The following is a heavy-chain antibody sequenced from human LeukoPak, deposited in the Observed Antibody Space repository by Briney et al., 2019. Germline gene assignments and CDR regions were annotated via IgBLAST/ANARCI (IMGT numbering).Heavy chain of an antibody. V-gene: IGHV4-39*02. D-gene: IGHD3-3*01. Sequence: SETLSLTCTVSGGSISSSFYYWGWIRQPPGKGLEWIGSIYHSGSTYYNPSLKSRVTISVDTSRNQFSLNLSSVTAADTAVYYCARENTIAYYFDYWGQGTLVTVSS. J-gene: IGHJ4*02. CDR2: IYHSGST. CDR3: ARENTIAYYFDY. CDR1: GGSISSSFYY.